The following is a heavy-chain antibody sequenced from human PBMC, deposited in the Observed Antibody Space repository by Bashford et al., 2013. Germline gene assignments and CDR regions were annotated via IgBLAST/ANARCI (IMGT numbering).Heavy chain of an antibody. CDR2: INHSGST. CDR1: GGSFSGYY. Sequence: SSETLSLTCAVYGGSFSGYYWSWIRQPPGKGLEWIGEINHSGSTNYNPSLKSRVTISVDTSKNQFSLKLSSVTAADTAVYYCARGLVGYCSSTSCYRKEYYGMDVWGPRGPRSPSPQ. V-gene: IGHV4-34*01. D-gene: IGHD2-2*01. CDR3: ARGLVGYCSSTSCYRKEYYGMDV. J-gene: IGHJ6*01.